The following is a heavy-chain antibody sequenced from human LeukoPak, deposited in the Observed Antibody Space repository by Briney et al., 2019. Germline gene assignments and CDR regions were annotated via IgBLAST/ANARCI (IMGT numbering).Heavy chain of an antibody. CDR3: ARREYSSSLFQH. D-gene: IGHD6-6*01. V-gene: IGHV4-34*01. CDR1: GGSFSGYY. J-gene: IGHJ1*01. CDR2: INHSGST. Sequence: PSETLSLTCAVYGGSFSGYYWSWIRQPPGKGLEWIGEINHSGSTNYNPSLKSRVTISVDTSKNQFSLELSSVTAADTAVYYCARREYSSSLFQHWGQGTLVTVSS.